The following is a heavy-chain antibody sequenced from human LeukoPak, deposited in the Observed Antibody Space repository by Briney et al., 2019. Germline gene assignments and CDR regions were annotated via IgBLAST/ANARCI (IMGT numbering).Heavy chain of an antibody. Sequence: SVKVSCKASGGTFSSYAISWVRQAPGQGLEWMGRIIPILGIANYAQKFQGSVTITTDESTSTAYMELSSLRSEDTAVYYCARGRVIAARPNWFDPWGQGTLVTVSS. J-gene: IGHJ5*02. CDR2: IIPILGIA. CDR3: ARGRVIAARPNWFDP. CDR1: GGTFSSYA. D-gene: IGHD6-6*01. V-gene: IGHV1-69*04.